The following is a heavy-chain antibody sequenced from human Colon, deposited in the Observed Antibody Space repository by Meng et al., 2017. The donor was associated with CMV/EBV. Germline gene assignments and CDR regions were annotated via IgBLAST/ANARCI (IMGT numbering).Heavy chain of an antibody. J-gene: IGHJ6*02. D-gene: IGHD2-21*01. CDR1: GYTVSTYE. CDR3: ARVYCGGDCYDYYYYGMDV. V-gene: IGHV1-8*01. Sequence: ASVKVSCKPSGYTVSTYEINWVRQATGQGLEWMGWMNPNSGNTGYAQKFQGRVTMTRNTSISTAYMELSSLRSEDTAVYYCARVYCGGDCYDYYYYGMDVWGQGTTVTVSS. CDR2: MNPNSGNT.